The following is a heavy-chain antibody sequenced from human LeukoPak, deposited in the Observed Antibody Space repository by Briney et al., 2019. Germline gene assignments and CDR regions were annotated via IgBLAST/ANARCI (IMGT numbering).Heavy chain of an antibody. CDR1: GGSISSGGHY. CDR2: IYATGST. V-gene: IGHV4-61*02. CDR3: ARDQTYSGSGIYTYFDY. J-gene: IGHJ4*02. Sequence: KSSETLSLTCTVSGGSISSGGHYWSWIRQPAGKGLEYLGRIYATGSTNYNPSLRSRVTISADTSMNHFSLKLSSVTAADTAVYYCARDQTYSGSGIYTYFDYWGQGILVTVSS. D-gene: IGHD3-10*01.